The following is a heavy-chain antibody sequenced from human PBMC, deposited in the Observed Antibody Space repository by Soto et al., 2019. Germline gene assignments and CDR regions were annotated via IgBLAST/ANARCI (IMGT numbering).Heavy chain of an antibody. J-gene: IGHJ4*02. Sequence: SETLSLTCTVSGGSISSYYWSWIRQPPGKGLEWIGYIYYSGTTNYNPSLKSRVTISIDTSKNQFSLKLSSVTAADTAVYYCARLPAAGGMIFDYWGQGTLVTVSS. V-gene: IGHV4-59*08. CDR1: GGSISSYY. CDR3: ARLPAAGGMIFDY. D-gene: IGHD6-13*01. CDR2: IYYSGTT.